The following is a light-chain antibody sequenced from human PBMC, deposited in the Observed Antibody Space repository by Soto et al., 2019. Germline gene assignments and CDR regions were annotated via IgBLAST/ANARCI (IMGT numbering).Light chain of an antibody. CDR1: QDINNY. V-gene: IGKV1-33*01. Sequence: DIQMTQSPSSLSASVGDRVTITCQASQDINNYLNWYQQKPGKAPVLLICDASSLETGHPSRFSGSGSGTDFTFTINNLQPGDVATYYCQQFDDFPTFGGGTKVEI. CDR3: QQFDDFPT. J-gene: IGKJ4*01. CDR2: DAS.